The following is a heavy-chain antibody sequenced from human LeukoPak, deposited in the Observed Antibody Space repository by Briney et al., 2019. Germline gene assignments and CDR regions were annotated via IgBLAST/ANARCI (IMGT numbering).Heavy chain of an antibody. D-gene: IGHD6-13*01. J-gene: IGHJ4*02. CDR2: IIPIFGTA. Sequence: AASVKVSCKAYGGTFSSDAISWVRQAPGQGLEWMGGIIPIFGTANYAQKFQGRVTITADESTSTAYMELSSLRSEDTAVYYCATSIAAAGPFDYWGQGTLVTVSS. CDR3: ATSIAAAGPFDY. V-gene: IGHV1-69*13. CDR1: GGTFSSDA.